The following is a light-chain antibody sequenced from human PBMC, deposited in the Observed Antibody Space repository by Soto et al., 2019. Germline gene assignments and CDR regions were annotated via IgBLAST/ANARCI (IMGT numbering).Light chain of an antibody. J-gene: IGKJ1*01. Sequence: DIQVTQSPSAMSASVGDRVTITCRASQDISHYLAWFQQKPGKVPKRLIFAVSNLESGVPLRFSGSGSGTDFTLTITSLQPEDFATYYCQQSYTSPGTFGQGTKVEIK. CDR1: QDISHY. CDR3: QQSYTSPGT. CDR2: AVS. V-gene: IGKV1-17*03.